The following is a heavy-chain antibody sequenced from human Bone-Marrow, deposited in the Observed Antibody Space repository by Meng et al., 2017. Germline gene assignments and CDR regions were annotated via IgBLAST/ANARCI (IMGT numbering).Heavy chain of an antibody. D-gene: IGHD1-26*01. J-gene: IGHJ4*02. V-gene: IGHV1-3*01. CDR2: INAGNGNT. CDR3: ARDEGSYSDY. Sequence: QLQLVRAGAEVKKQGASLTRSCQASGYTFTSYAMHRVRQAPGQKLEGMGWINAGNGNTKYSQKFQGRVIITRDTSASTAYMEVSSLRSEDTAVYYCARDEGSYSDYWGQGTLVTVSS. CDR1: GYTFTSYA.